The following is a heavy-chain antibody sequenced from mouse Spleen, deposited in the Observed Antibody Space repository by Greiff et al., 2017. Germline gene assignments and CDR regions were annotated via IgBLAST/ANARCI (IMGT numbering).Heavy chain of an antibody. Sequence: EVQLVESGGGLVQPKGSLKLSCAASGFTFTNYAMHWVRQAPGQGLEWVARISSKSSNYATYYADSVKDRFTISRDDSQSMLYLQMNNLKTEDTAMYYCVREGFYDGYYLFAYWGQGTLVTVSA. CDR2: ISSKSSNYAT. D-gene: IGHD2-3*01. J-gene: IGHJ3*01. CDR1: GFTFTNYA. V-gene: IGHV10-3*01. CDR3: VREGFYDGYYLFAY.